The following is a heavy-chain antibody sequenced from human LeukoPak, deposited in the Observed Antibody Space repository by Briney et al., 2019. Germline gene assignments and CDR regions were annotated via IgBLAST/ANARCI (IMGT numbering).Heavy chain of an antibody. V-gene: IGHV3-11*01. D-gene: IGHD1-14*01. CDR1: GFTFSDYY. J-gene: IGHJ3*02. CDR3: AREPPEIDAFDI. CDR2: ISSNGSTI. Sequence: GCSLRLPCAASGFTFSDYYMSWIRQATGQGLEWVSYISSNGSTIYYADYVKGRFTISRDNAKNSLYLQMNSLRAEDTAVYYCAREPPEIDAFDIWGQGTMVTVSS.